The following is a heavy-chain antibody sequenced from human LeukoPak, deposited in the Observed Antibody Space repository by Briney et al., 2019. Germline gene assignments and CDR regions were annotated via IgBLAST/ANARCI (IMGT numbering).Heavy chain of an antibody. Sequence: GASVKVSCKASGYTFTGYYIHWVRQAPGQGLEWMGWINPNSGGTNYAQKFQGRVTMTRDTSISTAYMELSRLTSDDTAVYYCARDSGGRGGYCTNGLCYSRFFDYWGQGTLVTVSS. CDR3: ARDSGGRGGYCTNGLCYSRFFDY. J-gene: IGHJ4*02. CDR2: INPNSGGT. D-gene: IGHD2-8*01. CDR1: GYTFTGYY. V-gene: IGHV1-2*02.